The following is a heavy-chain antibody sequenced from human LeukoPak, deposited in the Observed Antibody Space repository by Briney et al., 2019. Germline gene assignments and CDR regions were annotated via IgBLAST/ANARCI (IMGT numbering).Heavy chain of an antibody. V-gene: IGHV4-34*01. J-gene: IGHJ4*02. CDR3: ARDVGYCSSTSCYAGILDY. CDR2: INHSGST. D-gene: IGHD2-2*01. Sequence: SETLSLTCAVYGGSFSGYYWSWIRQPPGKGLEWIGEINHSGSTNYNPSLKSRVTISVDTSKNQFSLKLSSVTAADAAVYYCARDVGYCSSTSCYAGILDYWGQGTLVTVSS. CDR1: GGSFSGYY.